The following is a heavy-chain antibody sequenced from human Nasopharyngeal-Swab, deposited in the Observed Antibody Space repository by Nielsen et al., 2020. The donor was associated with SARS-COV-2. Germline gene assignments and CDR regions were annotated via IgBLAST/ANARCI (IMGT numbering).Heavy chain of an antibody. Sequence: GSLRLSCTVSCVSITSQYWSWIRQPPGKGLEWIGYISHNSGTSYNPSLKSRVTMFMDTSRNQFSLRLRSVTAADTAVYYCAKEGATGWFDPWGQGTLVTVSS. CDR3: AKEGATGWFDP. J-gene: IGHJ5*02. CDR2: ISHNSGT. CDR1: CVSITSQY. V-gene: IGHV4-59*11.